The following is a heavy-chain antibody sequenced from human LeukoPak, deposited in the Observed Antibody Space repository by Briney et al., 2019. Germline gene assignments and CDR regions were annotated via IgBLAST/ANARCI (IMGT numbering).Heavy chain of an antibody. D-gene: IGHD4/OR15-4a*01. Sequence: SETLSLTCTVSGGSISYYYWSWIRQSPGKGLEWIGYVYYSGTTNYNPSLKSRVTISVDTSKNQFSLQLRSVTAPDTAVYYCAREDPQTRVPEGMDVWGQGTTVTVSS. CDR2: VYYSGTT. CDR1: GGSISYYY. CDR3: AREDPQTRVPEGMDV. V-gene: IGHV4-59*01. J-gene: IGHJ6*02.